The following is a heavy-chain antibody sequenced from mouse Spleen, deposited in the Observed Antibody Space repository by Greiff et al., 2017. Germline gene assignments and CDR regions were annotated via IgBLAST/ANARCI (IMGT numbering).Heavy chain of an antibody. CDR3: ARDGFAY. CDR1: GYTFTDYY. J-gene: IGHJ3*01. D-gene: IGHD2-3*01. CDR2: INPYNGGT. Sequence: VHVKQSGPVLVKPGASVKMSCKASGYTFTDYYMNWVKQSHGKSLEWIGVINPYNGGTSYNQKFKGKATLTVDKSSSTAYMELNSLTSEDSAVHYCARDGFAYWGQGTLVTVSA. V-gene: IGHV1-19*01.